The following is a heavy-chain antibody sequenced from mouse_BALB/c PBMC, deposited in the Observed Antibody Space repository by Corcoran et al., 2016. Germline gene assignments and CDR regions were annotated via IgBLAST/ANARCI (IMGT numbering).Heavy chain of an antibody. D-gene: IGHD1-2*01. CDR1: GYTFTNYG. Sequence: QIQLVQSGPELKKPGETVKISCKASGYTFTNYGMNWVKQAPGKGLKWMGWINTYTGEPTYADDCKGRFAFSLETSASTAYLQINNLKNEDMATYFCARRLRLRGSTSDYWGQGTTLTVSS. J-gene: IGHJ2*01. V-gene: IGHV9-1*02. CDR2: INTYTGEP. CDR3: ARRLRLRGSTSDY.